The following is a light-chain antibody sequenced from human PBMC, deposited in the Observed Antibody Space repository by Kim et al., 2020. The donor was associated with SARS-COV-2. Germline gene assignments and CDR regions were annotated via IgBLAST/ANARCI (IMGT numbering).Light chain of an antibody. J-gene: IGLJ3*02. CDR2: GKN. V-gene: IGLV3-19*01. Sequence: AWGPTVRITCQGDSLTSYYASWYQQKPGQAPVLVIYGKNNRPSGIPDRFSGSSSGNTASLTITGAQAEDEADYYCNSRDSSGNWVFGGGTQLTVL. CDR1: SLTSYY. CDR3: NSRDSSGNWV.